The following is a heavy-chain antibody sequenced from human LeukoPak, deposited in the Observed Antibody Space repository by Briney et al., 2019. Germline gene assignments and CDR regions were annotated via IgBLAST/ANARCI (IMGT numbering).Heavy chain of an antibody. J-gene: IGHJ4*02. Sequence: PGGSLRLSCAASGFTFSSYAMSWVRQAPGKGLEWVSAISGSGGSTYYADSVKGRFTISRDNSRNTLYLQMNSLRAEDTAVYYCAKTGTKARSWYRYGFDYRGQGTLVTVSS. CDR3: AKTGTKARSWYRYGFDY. V-gene: IGHV3-23*01. D-gene: IGHD6-13*01. CDR2: ISGSGGST. CDR1: GFTFSSYA.